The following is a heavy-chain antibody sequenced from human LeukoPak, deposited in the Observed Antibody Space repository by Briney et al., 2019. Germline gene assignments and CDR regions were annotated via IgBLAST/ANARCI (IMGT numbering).Heavy chain of an antibody. CDR2: IDSDGRST. J-gene: IGHJ4*02. CDR3: ARGMVVAAGIDY. V-gene: IGHV3-74*01. D-gene: IGHD6-13*01. CDR1: GFTFSSYW. Sequence: PGGSLRLSCAASGFTFSSYWMHWVRQDPGKGLVWVSHIDSDGRSTSYADSAKGRFTISRDNAKNTLYLQMSSLRAEDTAVYYCARGMVVAAGIDYWGQGTLVTVSS.